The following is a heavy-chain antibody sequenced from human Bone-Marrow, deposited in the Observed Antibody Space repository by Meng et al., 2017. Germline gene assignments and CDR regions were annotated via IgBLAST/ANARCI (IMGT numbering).Heavy chain of an antibody. CDR1: GGSISSGGYY. CDR2: IYYSGST. V-gene: IGHV4-61*08. J-gene: IGHJ5*02. D-gene: IGHD3-22*01. Sequence: SETLSLICTVSGGSISSGGYYGSWIRRPPGKGLEWIGYIYYSGSTNYNPSLKSRVTISVDTSKNQFSLKLSSVTAADTAVYYCARNRGYDSSGCDTWGQGTLVTVSS. CDR3: ARNRGYDSSGCDT.